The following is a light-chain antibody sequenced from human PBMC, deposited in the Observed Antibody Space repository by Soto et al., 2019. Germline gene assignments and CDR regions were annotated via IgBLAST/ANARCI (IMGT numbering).Light chain of an antibody. Sequence: DIPMTQSPSSVSASVGDRVTITCRACQGISSWLAWDQQKPGNAPKLLIYAASSLQRGVPSRFSGSGSGKDFTLTISSLPPDDFANYYCQRANSFPITFGQGTRLEIK. CDR3: QRANSFPIT. J-gene: IGKJ5*01. CDR1: QGISSW. V-gene: IGKV1-12*01. CDR2: AAS.